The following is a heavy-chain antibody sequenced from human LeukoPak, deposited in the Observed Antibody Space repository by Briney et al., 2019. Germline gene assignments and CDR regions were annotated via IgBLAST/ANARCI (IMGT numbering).Heavy chain of an antibody. D-gene: IGHD6-13*01. CDR2: IRSKAYGGTT. Sequence: PGGSLRLSCTASGFTFGDFAMSWVRQAPGKGLEWVSFIRSKAYGGTTEYAASVKGRFTISRDDSKSIAYLQMNSLKTEDTAVYYCTRDNAAAGSHWYFDLWGRGTLVTVSS. CDR1: GFTFGDFA. V-gene: IGHV3-49*04. CDR3: TRDNAAAGSHWYFDL. J-gene: IGHJ2*01.